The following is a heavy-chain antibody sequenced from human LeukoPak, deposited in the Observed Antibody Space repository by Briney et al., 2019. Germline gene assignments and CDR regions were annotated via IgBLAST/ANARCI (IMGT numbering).Heavy chain of an antibody. V-gene: IGHV3-7*01. Sequence: PGGSLRLSCAASGFTFSSYWMSWVRQAPGKGLEWVANIKQDGSEKYYVDSVKGRFTIPRDNAKNSLYLQMNSLRAEDTAVYYCARARGKDYYDSSGYNDYWGQGTLVTVSS. D-gene: IGHD3-22*01. CDR2: IKQDGSEK. J-gene: IGHJ4*02. CDR3: ARARGKDYYDSSGYNDY. CDR1: GFTFSSYW.